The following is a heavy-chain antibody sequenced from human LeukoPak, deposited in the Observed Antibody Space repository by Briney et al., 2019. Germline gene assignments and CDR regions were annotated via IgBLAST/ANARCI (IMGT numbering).Heavy chain of an antibody. V-gene: IGHV1-8*03. CDR3: ARAPPYGSGSNYNRGGFDP. CDR1: GYTFTSYD. CDR2: MNPNSGNT. J-gene: IGHJ5*02. Sequence: ASVKVSCKASGYTFTSYDINWVRQATGQGLEWMGWMNPNSGNTGYAQKFQGRVTITRNTSISTAYMELSSLRSEDTAVYYCARAPPYGSGSNYNRGGFDPWGQGTLVTVSS. D-gene: IGHD3-10*01.